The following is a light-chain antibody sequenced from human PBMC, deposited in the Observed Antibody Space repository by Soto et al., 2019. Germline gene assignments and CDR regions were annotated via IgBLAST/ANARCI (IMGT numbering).Light chain of an antibody. CDR2: MAS. CDR3: QQSYTTPWT. J-gene: IGKJ1*01. V-gene: IGKV1-39*01. Sequence: DLQMTQSPSSLSASVGDRVTITCRASQTIISYLNWYQQKPGQAPKLLIYMASSLQSGVPSRFSGSGSGTDFTLTISSLQPEDFAAYYCQQSYTTPWTFGRGTKVEIK. CDR1: QTIISY.